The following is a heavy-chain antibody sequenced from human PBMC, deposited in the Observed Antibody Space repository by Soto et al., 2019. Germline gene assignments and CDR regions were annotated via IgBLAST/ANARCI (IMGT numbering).Heavy chain of an antibody. CDR1: GYTFTSYD. J-gene: IGHJ6*02. V-gene: IGHV1-8*01. CDR3: ARQRAVVITTMGREDYYYYGMDV. CDR2: MNPNSGNI. Sequence: QVQLVQSGAEVKKPGASVKVSCKASGYTFTSYDINWVRQATGQGREWMGWMNPNSGNIRYAQKFQGGVTMTRNTSISTAYMEPRRLRSEDTAVYVCARQRAVVITTMGREDYYYYGMDVWGQGTTVTVSS. D-gene: IGHD3-22*01.